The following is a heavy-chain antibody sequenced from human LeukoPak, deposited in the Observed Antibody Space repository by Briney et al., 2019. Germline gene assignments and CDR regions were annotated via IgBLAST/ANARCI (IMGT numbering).Heavy chain of an antibody. Sequence: ASVKVSCKASGYTFTGYYMRWVRQAPGQGLEWMGWISAYNGNTNYAQKLQGRVTMTTDTSTSTAYMELRSLRSDDTAVYYCANLYSSGWYFDYWGQGALVTVSS. D-gene: IGHD6-19*01. CDR3: ANLYSSGWYFDY. CDR2: ISAYNGNT. J-gene: IGHJ4*02. V-gene: IGHV1-18*04. CDR1: GYTFTGYY.